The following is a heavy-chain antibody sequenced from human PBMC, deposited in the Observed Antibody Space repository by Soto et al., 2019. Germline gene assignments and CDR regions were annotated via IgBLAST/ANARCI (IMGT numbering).Heavy chain of an antibody. CDR3: ARDSRVLRFLEWLQDYYYYYGMDV. Sequence: ASVKVSCKASGYTFTSYDINWVRQATGQGLEWMGWMNPNSGNTGYAQKFQGRVTMTRNTSISTAYMELSSLRSEDTAVYYCARDSRVLRFLEWLQDYYYYYGMDVWGQGTTVTAP. D-gene: IGHD3-3*01. J-gene: IGHJ6*02. CDR1: GYTFTSYD. V-gene: IGHV1-8*01. CDR2: MNPNSGNT.